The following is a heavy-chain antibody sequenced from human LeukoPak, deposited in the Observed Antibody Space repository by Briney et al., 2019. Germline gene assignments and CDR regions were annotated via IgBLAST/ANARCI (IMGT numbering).Heavy chain of an antibody. D-gene: IGHD5-18*01. Sequence: SETLSLTCTVSGGSFRSYYWSWIRQPAGKGLEWIGRIYTSGSTNYNPSLKSRVTMSVDTSKNQFSLKLSSVTAADTAVYYCARLPLRGYSYGQYYFDYWGQGTLVTVSS. V-gene: IGHV4-4*07. J-gene: IGHJ4*02. CDR3: ARLPLRGYSYGQYYFDY. CDR1: GGSFRSYY. CDR2: IYTSGST.